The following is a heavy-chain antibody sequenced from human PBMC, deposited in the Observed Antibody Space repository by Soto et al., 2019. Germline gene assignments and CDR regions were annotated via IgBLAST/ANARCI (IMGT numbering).Heavy chain of an antibody. CDR2: ISSSSSYI. CDR1: GFTFSSYS. V-gene: IGHV3-21*01. D-gene: IGHD6-19*01. Sequence: EVQLVESGGGLVKPGGSLRLSCAASGFTFSSYSMNWVRQSPGKGLEWVSSISSSSSYIYYADSVKGRFTISRDNAKNALYLQMNSLRAEDTAVYYCARGNSIAVAGTYDYWGQVTLVTVSS. CDR3: ARGNSIAVAGTYDY. J-gene: IGHJ4*02.